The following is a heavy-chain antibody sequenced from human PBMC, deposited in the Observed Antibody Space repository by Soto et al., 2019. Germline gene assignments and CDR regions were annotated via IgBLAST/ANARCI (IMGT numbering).Heavy chain of an antibody. CDR3: ALSYCSSTSCYGDYDSYMEV. CDR1: GYTFTSYY. V-gene: IGHV1-46*03. D-gene: IGHD2-2*01. Sequence: GASVKVSSKASGYTFTSYYMHWVRQAPGQGLEWMGIINPSGGSTSYAQKFQGRVTMTRDTSTSTVYMELSSLRSEDTAVYYCALSYCSSTSCYGDYDSYMEVRGKGTTVT. J-gene: IGHJ6*03. CDR2: INPSGGST.